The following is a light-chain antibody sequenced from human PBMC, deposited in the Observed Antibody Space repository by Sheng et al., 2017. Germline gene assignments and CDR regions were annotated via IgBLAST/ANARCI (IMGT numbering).Light chain of an antibody. CDR3: CSYAGTYTWV. J-gene: IGLJ3*02. CDR1: TSDVGDYNS. CDR2: DVG. Sequence: QSALTQPRSVSGSPGQSVTISCTGTTSDVGDYNSVSWYQQYPGKAPKLMIYDVGKRPSGVPDRFSGSKSANTASLTVSGLQAEDEADYYCCSYAGTYTWVFGGGTSLTVL. V-gene: IGLV2-11*01.